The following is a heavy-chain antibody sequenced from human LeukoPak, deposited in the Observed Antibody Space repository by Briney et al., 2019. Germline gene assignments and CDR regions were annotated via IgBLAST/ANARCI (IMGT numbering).Heavy chain of an antibody. CDR1: GGSFSGYY. J-gene: IGHJ3*02. V-gene: IGHV3-74*01. CDR3: ARELPRIGGQTDASDI. CDR2: SKNDGSST. Sequence: ETLSLTCAVYGGSFSGYYWSWIRQPPGKGLVWVSRSKNDGSSTSYADSVKGRFTISRDNAKNTLYLQMNSLRAEDTAVYYCARELPRIGGQTDASDIWGQGTMVTVS. D-gene: IGHD3-16*01.